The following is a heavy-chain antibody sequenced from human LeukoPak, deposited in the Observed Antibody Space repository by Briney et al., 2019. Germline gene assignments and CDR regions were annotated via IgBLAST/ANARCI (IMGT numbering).Heavy chain of an antibody. Sequence: PGGSLRLSCVASGFSLSSYWMTWVRQAPGKGLEWVANIRQDGSEKYYVDSVQGRFTISRDNAKNSLFLQMNSLRAEDTAIYYCASGVYYLDYWGQGTLVTVSS. V-gene: IGHV3-7*01. D-gene: IGHD3-10*01. CDR1: GFSLSSYW. J-gene: IGHJ4*02. CDR2: IRQDGSEK. CDR3: ASGVYYLDY.